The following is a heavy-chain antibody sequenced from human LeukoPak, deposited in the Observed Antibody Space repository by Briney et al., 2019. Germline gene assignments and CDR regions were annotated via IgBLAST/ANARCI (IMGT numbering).Heavy chain of an antibody. CDR1: GFTVSSNY. CDR3: ASRYDFWSGYFDY. J-gene: IGHJ4*02. CDR2: IYSGGST. D-gene: IGHD3-3*01. Sequence: GGSLRLSCAASGFTVSSNYMSWVRQAPGKGLEWVSVIYSGGSTYYADSVKGRFTISRDNSKNTLYLQMNSLRAEDTAVYYCASRYDFWSGYFDYWGQGTPVTVSS. V-gene: IGHV3-66*02.